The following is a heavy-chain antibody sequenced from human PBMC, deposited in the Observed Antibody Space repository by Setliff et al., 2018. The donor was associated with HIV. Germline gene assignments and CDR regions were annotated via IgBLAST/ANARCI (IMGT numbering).Heavy chain of an antibody. CDR1: GYTFTDYY. V-gene: IGHV1-2*06. Sequence: GASVKVSCKASGYTFTDYYMHWVRQAPGQGLEWMGRINPNSGGTNYAQKFQGRVTMTRDTSISTAYMELSRLGSDDTAVYYCASKLYCTYGVCLDAFDIWGQGTMVTVSS. D-gene: IGHD2-8*01. CDR2: INPNSGGT. J-gene: IGHJ3*02. CDR3: ASKLYCTYGVCLDAFDI.